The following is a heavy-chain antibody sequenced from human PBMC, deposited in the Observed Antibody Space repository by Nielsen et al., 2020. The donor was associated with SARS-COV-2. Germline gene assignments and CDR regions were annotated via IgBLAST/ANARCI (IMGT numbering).Heavy chain of an antibody. Sequence: WIRQPPGKGLDWVSYISTSSRTIYYADSVKGRFTISRDNAKNSLYLQMNSLRAEDTAVYYCARDLSYYDFWSGYYPKGEGYYGMDVWGQGTTVTVSS. CDR3: ARDLSYYDFWSGYYPKGEGYYGMDV. J-gene: IGHJ6*02. V-gene: IGHV3-48*01. D-gene: IGHD3-3*01. CDR2: ISTSSRTI.